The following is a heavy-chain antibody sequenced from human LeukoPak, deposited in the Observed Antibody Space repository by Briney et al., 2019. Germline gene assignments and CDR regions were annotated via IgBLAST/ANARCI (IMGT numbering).Heavy chain of an antibody. D-gene: IGHD6-13*01. V-gene: IGHV3-7*01. CDR2: IKQDGSEK. J-gene: IGHJ4*02. CDR1: GFTFSTYW. CDR3: ARPYRSGWYIQYYFDH. Sequence: GGSLRLSCAVSGFTFSTYWMSWVRQAPGKGLEWVANIKQDGSEKYYVDSVKGRFAISRDNAKRSLYLQMNSLRAEDTAVYFCARPYRSGWYIQYYFDHWGQGTLVTVSS.